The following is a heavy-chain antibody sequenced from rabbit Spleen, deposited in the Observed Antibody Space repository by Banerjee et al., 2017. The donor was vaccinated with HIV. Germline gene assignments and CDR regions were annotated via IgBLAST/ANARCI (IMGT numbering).Heavy chain of an antibody. Sequence: LVEYGGDLVQPGASLTLTCTASGFAFSAYTFMCWVRQAPGKGLEWIACIDTGSRDFSYFASCATCRFTISKTSSPPVTLQMPSLTVSDTATYFCARDTGTSFSTYGMDLWVPGTLVTVS. D-gene: IGHD8-1*01. CDR3: ARDTGTSFSTYGMDL. V-gene: IGHV1S40*01. CDR2: IDTGSRDFS. J-gene: IGHJ6*01. CDR1: GFAFSAYTF.